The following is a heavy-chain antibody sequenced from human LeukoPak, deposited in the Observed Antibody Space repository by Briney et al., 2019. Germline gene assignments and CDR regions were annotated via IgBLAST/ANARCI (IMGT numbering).Heavy chain of an antibody. CDR3: ARISSGYEKYFDY. CDR1: GGSISSYY. V-gene: IGHV4-59*08. Sequence: SETLSLTCTVSGGSISSYYWSWIRQPPGKGLEWIGSIYHSGSTYYNPSLKSRVTISVDTSKNQFSLKLSSVTAADTAVYYCARISSGYEKYFDYWGQGTLVTVSS. D-gene: IGHD3-22*01. J-gene: IGHJ4*02. CDR2: IYHSGST.